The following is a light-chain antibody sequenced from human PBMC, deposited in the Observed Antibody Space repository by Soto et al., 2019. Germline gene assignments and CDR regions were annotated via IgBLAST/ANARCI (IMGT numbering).Light chain of an antibody. CDR1: HGASIY. CDR2: AES. V-gene: IGKV1-9*01. CDR3: QQGYNIPRS. Sequence: EIRLTQSPSFLCASVGDRGSMXCRASHGASIYFAWYQQKAGQAPKLLIYAESTLHSWVQSRFSGSGSGTEFTLTISSLQPKDFATYYCQQGYNIPRSFGQGTRLE. J-gene: IGKJ5*01.